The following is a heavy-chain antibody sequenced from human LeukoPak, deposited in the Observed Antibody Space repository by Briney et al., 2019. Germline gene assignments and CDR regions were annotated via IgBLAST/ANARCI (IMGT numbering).Heavy chain of an antibody. CDR1: GFTFSNYW. V-gene: IGHV3-21*06. J-gene: IGHJ5*02. D-gene: IGHD1-1*01. Sequence: GGSLRLSCAASGFTFSNYWMSWVRQAPGKGLEWVASTSSGSSWIYYADSVRGRFTISRDNAKNLLYLQMNSLRVEDTAIYYCARDAGGRTQREGWFDPWGQGTLVTVSS. CDR3: ARDAGGRTQREGWFDP. CDR2: TSSGSSWI.